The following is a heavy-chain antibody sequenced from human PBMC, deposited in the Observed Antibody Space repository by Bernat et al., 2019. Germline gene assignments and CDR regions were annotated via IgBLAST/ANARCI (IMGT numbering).Heavy chain of an antibody. V-gene: IGHV4-59*01. CDR2: IYYSGST. Sequence: QVQLQESGPVLVKPSETLSLTCTVSGGSISSYYWSWIRQPPGKGLEWIGYIYYSGSTNYNPSLKSRVTISVDTSKNQFSLKLSSVTAADTAVYYCARGSSGDYWGQGTLVTVSS. CDR3: ARGSSGDY. CDR1: GGSISSYY. D-gene: IGHD3-10*01. J-gene: IGHJ4*02.